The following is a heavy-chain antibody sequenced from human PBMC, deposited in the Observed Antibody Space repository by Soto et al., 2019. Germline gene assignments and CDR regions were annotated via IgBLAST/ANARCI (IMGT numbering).Heavy chain of an antibody. CDR3: AKDRGYYYGSGPMDV. Sequence: PGGSLRLSCAASGFTFSSYAMSWVRQVPGKGLEWVSAISGSGGSTYYADSVKGRFTISRDNSKNTLYLQMNSLRAEDTAVYYCAKDRGYYYGSGPMDVWGQGTTVTVSS. V-gene: IGHV3-23*01. CDR1: GFTFSSYA. CDR2: ISGSGGST. J-gene: IGHJ6*02. D-gene: IGHD3-10*01.